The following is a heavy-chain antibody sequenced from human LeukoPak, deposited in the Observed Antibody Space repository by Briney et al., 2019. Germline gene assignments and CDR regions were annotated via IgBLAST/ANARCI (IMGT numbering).Heavy chain of an antibody. J-gene: IGHJ4*02. Sequence: GGSLRLSCAASGFSLSSYAMSWVRQAPGKGLEWVSAISSTDAGTYHADSVRGRFTISRDSSKNTLYLQMNSPRAEDTAAYYCAKDGNWARFENWGQGTLVTVSS. CDR1: GFSLSSYA. V-gene: IGHV3-23*01. CDR2: ISSTDAGT. D-gene: IGHD7-27*01. CDR3: AKDGNWARFEN.